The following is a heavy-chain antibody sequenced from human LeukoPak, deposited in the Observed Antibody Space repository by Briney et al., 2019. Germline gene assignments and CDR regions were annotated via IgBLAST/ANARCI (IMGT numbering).Heavy chain of an antibody. D-gene: IGHD3-3*01. Sequence: GGSLRLSCAASGFTFSSYSMDWVRQAPGKGLEWVSYISSSSSTIYYADSVKGRFTISRDNAKNSLYLQMNSLRAEDTAVYYCARLSLTIFGVVIPDDAFDIWGQGTMVTVSS. V-gene: IGHV3-48*01. CDR1: GFTFSSYS. J-gene: IGHJ3*02. CDR2: ISSSSSTI. CDR3: ARLSLTIFGVVIPDDAFDI.